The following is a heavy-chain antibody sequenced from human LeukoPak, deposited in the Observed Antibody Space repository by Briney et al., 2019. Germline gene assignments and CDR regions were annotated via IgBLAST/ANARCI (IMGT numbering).Heavy chain of an antibody. J-gene: IGHJ5*01. CDR2: ISGYNGNT. Sequence: ASVKVSCKASGYTFTSYGISWVRQAPGQGLEWMGWISGYNGNTNYAQQKLQGRVTMTTDTSTSTAYMELRSLRSDDTAVYYCARILTGYYDSWGQGTRVTVSS. D-gene: IGHD3-9*01. V-gene: IGHV1-18*01. CDR1: GYTFTSYG. CDR3: ARILTGYYDS.